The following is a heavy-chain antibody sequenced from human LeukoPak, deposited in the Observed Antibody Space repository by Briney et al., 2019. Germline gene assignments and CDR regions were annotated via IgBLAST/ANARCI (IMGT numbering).Heavy chain of an antibody. Sequence: SETLSLTCAVSGGSISSINWWSWVRQPPGKGLEWIGEIYHSGSTNYNPSLKSRVTISVDRSKNQFSLNLNSMTAADTAVYYCARGGYDFGAFEIWGQGTMVTVSS. D-gene: IGHD5-12*01. V-gene: IGHV4-4*02. CDR1: GGSISSINW. CDR2: IYHSGST. J-gene: IGHJ3*02. CDR3: ARGGYDFGAFEI.